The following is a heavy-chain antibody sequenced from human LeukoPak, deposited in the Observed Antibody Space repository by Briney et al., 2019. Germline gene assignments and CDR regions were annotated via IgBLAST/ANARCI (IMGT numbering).Heavy chain of an antibody. J-gene: IGHJ1*01. Sequence: GGSLRLSCAASGFSFNTYAMSWVRQAPGKGLEWVSAISNTGGSTYYADSVRGRFTISRDKSKNTLSLQMNSLRAEDTAVYYCAQQVGYCSSGSCYFTYWGQGTLVTVSS. D-gene: IGHD2-15*01. CDR2: ISNTGGST. CDR3: AQQVGYCSSGSCYFTY. V-gene: IGHV3-23*01. CDR1: GFSFNTYA.